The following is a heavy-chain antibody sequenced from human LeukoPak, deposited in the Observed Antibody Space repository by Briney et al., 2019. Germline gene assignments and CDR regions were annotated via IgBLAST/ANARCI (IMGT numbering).Heavy chain of an antibody. CDR1: GGTFSSYA. Sequence: ASVKVSCKASGGTFSSYAITWVRQAPGQGLEWMGGIIPIFGTANYAQKFQGRVTITADESTSTAYMELSSLRSEGTAVYYCASLRILTGYYNFDYWGQGTLVTVSS. CDR3: ASLRILTGYYNFDY. D-gene: IGHD3-9*01. V-gene: IGHV1-69*13. J-gene: IGHJ4*02. CDR2: IIPIFGTA.